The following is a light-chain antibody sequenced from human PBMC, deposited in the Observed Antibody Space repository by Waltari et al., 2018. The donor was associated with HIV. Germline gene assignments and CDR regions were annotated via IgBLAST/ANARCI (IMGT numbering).Light chain of an antibody. CDR1: SSNIGANY. Sequence: QSVLTQPPSASGTPGQRVTISCSGSSSNIGANYVNWYQQLPRTAPKPLIYRNNLRPSGVPDRFSGSKSGTSASLAISGLRSEDEANYYCAAWGDSLSNVVFGGGTKLTVL. CDR2: RNN. J-gene: IGLJ2*01. CDR3: AAWGDSLSNVV. V-gene: IGLV1-47*01.